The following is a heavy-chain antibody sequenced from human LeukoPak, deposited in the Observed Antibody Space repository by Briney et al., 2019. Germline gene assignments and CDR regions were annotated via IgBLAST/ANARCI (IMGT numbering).Heavy chain of an antibody. Sequence: GGSLRLSCVVSGFTFSSYGMSWVRQAPGKGLEWVANIKQDGSEKYYVDSVKGRFTMSRDNAKNSLYLQMNSLRAEDTAVYYCARVQWELRGVGSYCEYWGQGALVTVSS. V-gene: IGHV3-7*01. CDR1: GFTFSSYG. CDR2: IKQDGSEK. CDR3: ARVQWELRGVGSYCEY. J-gene: IGHJ4*02. D-gene: IGHD1-26*01.